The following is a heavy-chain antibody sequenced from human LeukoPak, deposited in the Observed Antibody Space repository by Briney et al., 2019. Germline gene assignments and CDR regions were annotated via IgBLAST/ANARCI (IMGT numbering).Heavy chain of an antibody. CDR3: AKGQVVGATSYYYYVMDV. V-gene: IGHV3-30-3*01. J-gene: IGHJ6*02. CDR2: ISYDGSNK. D-gene: IGHD1-26*01. Sequence: GGSLRLSCAASGFTFSSYAMHWVRQAPGKGLEWVAVISYDGSNKYYADSVKGRFTISRDNSKNTLYLQMNSLRAEDTAVYYCAKGQVVGATSYYYYVMDVWGQGTTVTVPS. CDR1: GFTFSSYA.